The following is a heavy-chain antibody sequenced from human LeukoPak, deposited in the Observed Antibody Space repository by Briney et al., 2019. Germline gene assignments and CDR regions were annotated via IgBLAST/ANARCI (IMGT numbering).Heavy chain of an antibody. Sequence: GGTLRLSCAASGFTFSSYAMSWVRQAPGKGLDWVSVIAASGGNTYYSDSVKGRFTISRDDSTNTLYLYMNSLRADDTAVYYCATYQRGPSYYFDYWGQGTLVTVSS. CDR2: IAASGGNT. D-gene: IGHD3-10*01. J-gene: IGHJ4*02. V-gene: IGHV3-23*01. CDR1: GFTFSSYA. CDR3: ATYQRGPSYYFDY.